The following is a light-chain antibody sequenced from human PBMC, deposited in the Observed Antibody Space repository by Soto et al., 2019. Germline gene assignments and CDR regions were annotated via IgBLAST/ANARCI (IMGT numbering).Light chain of an antibody. CDR1: QSVSSY. Sequence: EIVLTQSPATLSLSPGERATLSCRASQSVSSYLAWYQQKPGQAPRLLIYDASNRATGMPARFSGSGSGTDFTRTISSLEPEDFAVYYCQQRSNFFGPGTKVDIK. J-gene: IGKJ3*01. CDR2: DAS. V-gene: IGKV3-11*01. CDR3: QQRSNF.